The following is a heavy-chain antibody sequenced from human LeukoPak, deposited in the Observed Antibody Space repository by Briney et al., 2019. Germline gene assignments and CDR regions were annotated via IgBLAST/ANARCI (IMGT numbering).Heavy chain of an antibody. V-gene: IGHV1-8*03. Sequence: GSSVKVSCKASGGTFSSYAISWVRQATGQGLEWMGWMNPNSGNTGYAQKFQGRVTITRNTSISTAYMELSSLRSEDTAVYYCARARIFGVVMTYYYMDVWGKGTTVTVSS. CDR2: MNPNSGNT. D-gene: IGHD3-3*01. CDR1: GGTFSSYA. J-gene: IGHJ6*03. CDR3: ARARIFGVVMTYYYMDV.